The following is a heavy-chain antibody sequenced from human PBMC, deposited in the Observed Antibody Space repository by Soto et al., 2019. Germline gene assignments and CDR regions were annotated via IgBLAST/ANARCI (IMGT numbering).Heavy chain of an antibody. CDR3: ASKSITMVRGVMTYNWFDP. Sequence: QVQLQQWGAGLLKPSETLSLTCAVYGGSFSGYYWSWIRQPPGKGLEWIGEINHSGSTNYNPSLKSRVTIPVDTSKNQFSLKLSSVTAADTAVYYCASKSITMVRGVMTYNWFDPWGQGTLVTVSS. CDR1: GGSFSGYY. CDR2: INHSGST. J-gene: IGHJ5*02. D-gene: IGHD3-10*01. V-gene: IGHV4-34*01.